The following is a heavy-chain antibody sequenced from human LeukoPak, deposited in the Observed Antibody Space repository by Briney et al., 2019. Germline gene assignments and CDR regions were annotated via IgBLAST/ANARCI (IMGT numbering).Heavy chain of an antibody. CDR2: IKQDGSEK. D-gene: IGHD6-13*01. CDR3: ARATAMIAAGSFDL. CDR1: GFTFSSYW. J-gene: IGHJ2*01. V-gene: IGHV3-7*01. Sequence: GGPLRLSCAASGFTFSSYWMSWVRQAPGKGLEWVANIKQDGSEKYYVDSVKGRFTISRDNAKNSLYLQMNSLRAEDTAVYYCARATAMIAAGSFDLWGRGTLVTVSS.